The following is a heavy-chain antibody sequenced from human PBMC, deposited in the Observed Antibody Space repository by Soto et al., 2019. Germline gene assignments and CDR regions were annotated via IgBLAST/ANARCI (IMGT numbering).Heavy chain of an antibody. D-gene: IGHD3-10*01. CDR3: AKGVLLRFGEFDY. CDR1: GFTFSSYA. V-gene: IGHV3-23*01. J-gene: IGHJ4*02. Sequence: GGSLRLSCAASGFTFSSYAMSWVRQAPGKGLEWVSGISGSGSRTYYADSVKGRFTISRDNSKNTLYLQMNSLRAEDAAVYYCAKGVLLRFGEFDYWGQGTLVTVSS. CDR2: ISGSGSRT.